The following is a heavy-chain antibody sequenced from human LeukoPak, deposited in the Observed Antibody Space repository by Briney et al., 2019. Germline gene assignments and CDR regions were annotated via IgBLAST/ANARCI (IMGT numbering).Heavy chain of an antibody. V-gene: IGHV1-69*04. D-gene: IGHD2-2*01. CDR2: IIPILGIV. Sequence: GASVKVSCKASGGTFSSYAISWVRQAPGQGLEWMGRIIPILGIVNYAQKFQGRVTITADKSTSTAYMELSSLRSEDTAVYFCARDLLPKYCNRACYYGMDVWGQGTTVTVSS. CDR1: GGTFSSYA. J-gene: IGHJ6*02. CDR3: ARDLLPKYCNRACYYGMDV.